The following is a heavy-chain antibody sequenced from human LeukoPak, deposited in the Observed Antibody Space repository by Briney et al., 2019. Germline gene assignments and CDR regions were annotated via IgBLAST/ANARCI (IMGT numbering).Heavy chain of an antibody. CDR3: ARGLYYYGSGSYSNWFDP. CDR1: GYSISSGYY. Sequence: SSETLSLTCTVSGYSISSGYYWGWIRQPPGKGLEWIGSIYHSGSTYYNPSLKSRVTISVDTSKSQFSLKLSSVTAADTAVYYCARGLYYYGSGSYSNWFDPWGQGTLVTVSS. J-gene: IGHJ5*02. D-gene: IGHD3-10*01. V-gene: IGHV4-38-2*02. CDR2: IYHSGST.